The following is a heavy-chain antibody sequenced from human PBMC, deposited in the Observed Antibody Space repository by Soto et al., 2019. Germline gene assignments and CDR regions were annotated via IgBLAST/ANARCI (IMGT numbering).Heavy chain of an antibody. V-gene: IGHV4-34*01. Sequence: QVQLQQWGAGQLKPSGTLSLTCAVYGESFSAYSWSWIRQPPGKALEWIGEINHSGSINYNPSLKSRVIMSIDTSKNQFSLKLTSVTAADTGVYYCARVNGGWLRLPYWGQGTVVTVSS. CDR3: ARVNGGWLRLPY. CDR2: INHSGSI. J-gene: IGHJ4*02. D-gene: IGHD5-12*01. CDR1: GESFSAYS.